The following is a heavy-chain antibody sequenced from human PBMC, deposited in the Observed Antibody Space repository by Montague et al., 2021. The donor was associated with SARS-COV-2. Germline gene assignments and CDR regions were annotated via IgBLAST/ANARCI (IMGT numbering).Heavy chain of an antibody. CDR1: GFTFSRYA. J-gene: IGHJ3*02. Sequence: SLRLSCAASGFTFSRYAMHWVRQAPGKGLEWVAVISYDGSNKYYADSVKGRFTISRDNSKNTLYLQMNSLRAEDTAVYYCARTNSGSYSGAFDIWGQGTMVTVSS. CDR2: ISYDGSNK. V-gene: IGHV3-30*04. CDR3: ARTNSGSYSGAFDI. D-gene: IGHD1-26*01.